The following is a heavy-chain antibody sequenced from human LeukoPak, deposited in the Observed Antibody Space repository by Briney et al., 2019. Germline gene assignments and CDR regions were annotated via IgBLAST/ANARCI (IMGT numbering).Heavy chain of an antibody. D-gene: IGHD5-12*01. Sequence: PGRSLRLSCAASGFTFSSYGMHWVRQAPGKGLEWVAVISYDGSNKYYADSVKGRFTISRDNSKNTLYLQMNSLRAGDTAVYYCAKDRIVATTHAMDVWGQGTTVTVSS. CDR3: AKDRIVATTHAMDV. CDR1: GFTFSSYG. J-gene: IGHJ6*02. CDR2: ISYDGSNK. V-gene: IGHV3-30*18.